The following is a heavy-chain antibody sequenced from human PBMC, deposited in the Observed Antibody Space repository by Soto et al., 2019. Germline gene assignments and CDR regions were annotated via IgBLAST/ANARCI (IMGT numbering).Heavy chain of an antibody. CDR2: VSGSGGTI. J-gene: IGHJ4*02. CDR3: ANFRGQVYAECHFDS. D-gene: IGHD3-10*01. V-gene: IGHV3-23*01. CDR1: GFTFRSYA. Sequence: EVQLLESGGGLVQPGGSLRLSCAASGFTFRSYAMSWVRQAPGKGLEWVSSVSGSGGTIIYADSVKGRFTISRDNSKTTVYLQMNSLGAEDPAVYYCANFRGQVYAECHFDSWGKGTLVTVSS.